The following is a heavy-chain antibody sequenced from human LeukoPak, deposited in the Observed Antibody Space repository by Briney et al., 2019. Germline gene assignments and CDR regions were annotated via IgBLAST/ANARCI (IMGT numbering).Heavy chain of an antibody. V-gene: IGHV3-23*01. Sequence: PGGSLRLSCAASGFTFSTSWMTWVRQAPGKGLEWVSAISGSGDNTYYADSVKGRFTVSRDNSKNTLYVQMRSLRAEDTAVYYCAKDFVVVPGNVNYFDYWGQGTLVTVSS. CDR3: AKDFVVVPGNVNYFDY. D-gene: IGHD2-21*02. J-gene: IGHJ4*02. CDR1: GFTFSTSW. CDR2: ISGSGDNT.